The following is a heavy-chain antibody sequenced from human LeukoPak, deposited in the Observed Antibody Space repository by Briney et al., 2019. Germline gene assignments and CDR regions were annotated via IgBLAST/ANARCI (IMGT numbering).Heavy chain of an antibody. V-gene: IGHV3-9*01. CDR1: GFTFDDYA. CDR3: AKDNVVVVPAAIRDYYYYYYMDV. Sequence: GGSLRLSCAASGFTFDDYAMHWVRQAPGKGLEWVSGISWNSGSIGYADSVKGRFTISRDNAKNSLYLQMNSLRAEDTALYYCAKDNVVVVPAAIRDYYYYYYMDVWGKGTTVTVFS. J-gene: IGHJ6*03. D-gene: IGHD2-2*02. CDR2: ISWNSGSI.